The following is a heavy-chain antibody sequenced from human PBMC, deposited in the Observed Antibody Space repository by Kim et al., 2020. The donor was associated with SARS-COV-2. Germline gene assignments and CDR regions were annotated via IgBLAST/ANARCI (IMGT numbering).Heavy chain of an antibody. Sequence: GSGKTKYSQKFKGRVTITRDTSASTAYMELNSLRSEDTAVYYCARSRSSIDWGQGTLVTVSS. CDR3: ARSRSSID. CDR2: GSGKT. D-gene: IGHD6-13*01. V-gene: IGHV1-3*01. J-gene: IGHJ4*02.